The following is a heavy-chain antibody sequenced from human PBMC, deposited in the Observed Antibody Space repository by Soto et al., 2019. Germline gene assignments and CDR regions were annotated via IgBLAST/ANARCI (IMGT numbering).Heavy chain of an antibody. J-gene: IGHJ6*02. Sequence: EVQLVASGGGLVQPGGSLSLSCAASGFAFSTYWMHCVRQAPGKGLLWVARIKFDGSSTYSADSVKGRFTISRDDAKSTLYLQMNGPRVDDTAVYYCARGAKNIYAMDVWGQGTTVTVSS. CDR1: GFAFSTYW. CDR2: IKFDGSST. CDR3: ARGAKNIYAMDV. V-gene: IGHV3-74*01.